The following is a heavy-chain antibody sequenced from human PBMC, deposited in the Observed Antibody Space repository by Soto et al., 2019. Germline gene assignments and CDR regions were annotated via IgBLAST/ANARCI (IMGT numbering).Heavy chain of an antibody. CDR2: INPSGGST. J-gene: IGHJ6*02. CDR1: GYTFTSYY. V-gene: IGHV1-46*01. CDR3: ARVCSGGSCYPGHYYYGMDV. Sequence: GASVKASCKASGYTFTSYYMHWVRQAPGQGLEWMGIINPSGGSTSYAQKFQGRVTMTRDTSTSTVYMELSSLRSEDTAVYYCARVCSGGSCYPGHYYYGMDVWGQGTTVTVSS. D-gene: IGHD2-15*01.